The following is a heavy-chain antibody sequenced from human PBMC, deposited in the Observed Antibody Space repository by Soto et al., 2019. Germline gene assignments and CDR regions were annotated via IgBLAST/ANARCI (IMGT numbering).Heavy chain of an antibody. CDR1: GFTFSSYG. CDR2: IRYDGSNK. J-gene: IGHJ6*02. Sequence: GGSLGLSCAASGFTFSSYGMHWVRQAPGKGLEWVAVIRYDGSNKYYADSVKGRFTISRDNSKNTLYLQMKSLRAEDTAVYYCAGDQYDFWSGYYFGVGYYYGMDVWGQGTTVTVSS. D-gene: IGHD3-3*01. V-gene: IGHV3-33*01. CDR3: AGDQYDFWSGYYFGVGYYYGMDV.